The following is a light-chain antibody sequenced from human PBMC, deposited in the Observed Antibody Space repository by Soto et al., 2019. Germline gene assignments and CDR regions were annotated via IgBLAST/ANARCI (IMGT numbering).Light chain of an antibody. CDR2: DVS. V-gene: IGLV2-14*01. Sequence: QSVLTQPASVSGSRGQSITISCTGTSSDFGGYNYVSWYQQHPGKAPKLMIYDVSNRPSGVSNRFSGSKSGNTASLTISGLQAEDEADYYCSSYTSSSTLYVFGTGTKVTVL. J-gene: IGLJ1*01. CDR1: SSDFGGYNY. CDR3: SSYTSSSTLYV.